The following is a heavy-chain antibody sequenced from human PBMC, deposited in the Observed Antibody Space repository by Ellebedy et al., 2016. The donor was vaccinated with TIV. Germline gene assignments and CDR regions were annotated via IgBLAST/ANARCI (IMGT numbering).Heavy chain of an antibody. CDR2: INSKTDGGAA. J-gene: IGHJ4*02. Sequence: GESLKISCAASGFPFSNAWMNWVRQAPGKGLEWVGRINSKTDGGAADYAAPVKGRFTISRDDSKNTLYLQMNSLKTEDTAVYFCTTVYRYNYDSVWGQGTLVTVSS. CDR1: GFPFSNAW. D-gene: IGHD5-18*01. V-gene: IGHV3-15*01. CDR3: TTVYRYNYDSV.